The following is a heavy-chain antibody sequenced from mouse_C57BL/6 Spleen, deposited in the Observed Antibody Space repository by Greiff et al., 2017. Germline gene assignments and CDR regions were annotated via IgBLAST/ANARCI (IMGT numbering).Heavy chain of an antibody. D-gene: IGHD6-1*01. CDR2: IHPNSGST. V-gene: IGHV1-64*01. CDR1: GYTFTSYW. CDR3: ARENNGWYFDV. Sequence: VKLQQPGAELVKPGASVKLSCKASGYTFTSYWMHWVKQRPGQGLEWIGMIHPNSGSTNYNEKFKSKATLTVDKSSSTAYMQLSSLTSEDSAVYYCARENNGWYFDVWGTGTTVTVSS. J-gene: IGHJ1*03.